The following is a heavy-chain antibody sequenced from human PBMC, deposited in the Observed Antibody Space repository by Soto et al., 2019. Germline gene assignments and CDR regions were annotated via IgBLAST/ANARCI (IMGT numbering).Heavy chain of an antibody. V-gene: IGHV3-48*02. CDR3: AREGGSLNWFDP. CDR2: ISSSSSTI. J-gene: IGHJ5*02. Sequence: EVQLVESGGGLVQPGGSLRLSCAASGFTFSSYSMNWVRQAPGKGLEWVSYISSSSSTIYYADSVKGRFTISRDNAKNSVDLQMNSLRDEDTAVYYCAREGGSLNWFDPWGQGTLVTVSS. D-gene: IGHD1-26*01. CDR1: GFTFSSYS.